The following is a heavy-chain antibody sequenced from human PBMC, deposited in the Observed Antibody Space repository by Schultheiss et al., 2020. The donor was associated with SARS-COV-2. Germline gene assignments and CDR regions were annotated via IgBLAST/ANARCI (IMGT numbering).Heavy chain of an antibody. D-gene: IGHD6-19*01. CDR1: GFTFSSYA. V-gene: IGHV3-23*01. Sequence: GGSLRLSCAASGFTFSSYAMSWVRQAPGKGLEWVSAISGSGGSTYYADSVKGRFTISRDNSKNTLYLQMNSLRAEDTAVYYCARVSYSSGQIDCWGQGTLVTVSS. J-gene: IGHJ4*02. CDR3: ARVSYSSGQIDC. CDR2: ISGSGGST.